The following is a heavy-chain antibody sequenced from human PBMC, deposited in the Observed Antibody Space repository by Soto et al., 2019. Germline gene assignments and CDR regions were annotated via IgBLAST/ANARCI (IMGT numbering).Heavy chain of an antibody. CDR3: ARGYDFWGGMDV. Sequence: QVQLVQSGAEEKKPGASVKVSCKASGYTFTSYAMHWVRQAPGQRLEWMGWINAGNGNTKYSQKFQGRVTITRDTSASTADMELSSLRSEDTAVYYWARGYDFWGGMDVWGQGTTVTVSS. CDR2: INAGNGNT. J-gene: IGHJ6*02. D-gene: IGHD3-3*01. CDR1: GYTFTSYA. V-gene: IGHV1-3*05.